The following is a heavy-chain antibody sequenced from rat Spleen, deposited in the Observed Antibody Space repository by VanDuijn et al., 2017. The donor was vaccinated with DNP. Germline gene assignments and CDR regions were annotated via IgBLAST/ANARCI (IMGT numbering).Heavy chain of an antibody. CDR1: GFTFSYYW. Sequence: EVQLVESGGGLVQPGKSLKLSCVASGFTFSYYWMAWVRQVPGKGLEWVASISATGGSTSYRDSVKGRFTISRDNAKSTLYLQMDSLRSEDTATYYCTTDFERGYWGQGVMVTVSS. CDR3: TTDFERGY. D-gene: IGHD1-11*01. V-gene: IGHV5-27*01. CDR2: ISATGGST. J-gene: IGHJ2*01.